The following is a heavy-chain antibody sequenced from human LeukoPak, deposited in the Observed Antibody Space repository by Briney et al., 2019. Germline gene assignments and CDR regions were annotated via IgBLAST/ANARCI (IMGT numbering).Heavy chain of an antibody. D-gene: IGHD2-21*01. CDR1: GFTFSNYA. CDR3: AKEAPFILFDP. Sequence: GGSLRLSCAASGFTFSNYAMTWVRQAPGKGLEWVSVISGGGDSIYYADSVRGRFTISRDNSKNTVYLQMNSLRAEDTALYYCAKEAPFILFDPWGQGTLVTVSS. J-gene: IGHJ5*02. V-gene: IGHV3-23*01. CDR2: ISGGGDSI.